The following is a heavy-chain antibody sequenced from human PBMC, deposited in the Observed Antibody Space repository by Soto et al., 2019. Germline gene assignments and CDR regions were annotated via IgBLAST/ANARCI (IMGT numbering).Heavy chain of an antibody. CDR3: ARDHSSGDRLFDY. J-gene: IGHJ4*02. D-gene: IGHD3-22*01. V-gene: IGHV4-30-4*01. CDR1: GGSINSGDYY. Sequence: SETLSLTCTVSGGSINSGDYYWSWIRQPPGKGLEWIGYIYYSGSTYYNPSLKSRVTISVDTSKNQFSLKLSSVTAADTAVYYCARDHSSGDRLFDYWGQGTLVTVSS. CDR2: IYYSGST.